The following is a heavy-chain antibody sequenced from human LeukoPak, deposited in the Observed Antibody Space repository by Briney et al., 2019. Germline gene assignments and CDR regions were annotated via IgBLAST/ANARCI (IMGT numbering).Heavy chain of an antibody. D-gene: IGHD3-10*01. CDR1: GFTFSSYG. Sequence: PGRSLRLSCAASGFTFSSYGMHWVRQAPGKGLEWVAVISYDGSNKYYADSVKGRFTISRDNSKNTLYLQMNSLRAEDTAVYYCAKGHGSERYFDYWGQGTLVTVSS. J-gene: IGHJ4*02. V-gene: IGHV3-30*18. CDR2: ISYDGSNK. CDR3: AKGHGSERYFDY.